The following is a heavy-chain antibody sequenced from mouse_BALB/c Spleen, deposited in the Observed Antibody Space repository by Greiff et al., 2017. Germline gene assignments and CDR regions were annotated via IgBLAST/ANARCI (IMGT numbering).Heavy chain of an antibody. J-gene: IGHJ2*01. V-gene: IGHV5-17*02. CDR2: ISSGSSTI. CDR3: ARYRYDRGALFDY. D-gene: IGHD2-14*01. CDR1: GFTFSSFG. Sequence: DVMLVESGGGLVQPGGSRKLSCAASGFTFSSFGMHWVRQAPEKGLEWVAYISSGSSTIYYADTVKGRFTISRDNPKNTLFLQMTSLRSEDTAMYYCARYRYDRGALFDYWGQGTTLTVSS.